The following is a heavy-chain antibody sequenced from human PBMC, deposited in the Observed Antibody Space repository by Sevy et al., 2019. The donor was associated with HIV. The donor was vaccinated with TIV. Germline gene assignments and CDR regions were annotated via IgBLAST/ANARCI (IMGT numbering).Heavy chain of an antibody. CDR2: ISSSSSYI. CDR3: AREGIVVVPAATSYGMDV. V-gene: IGHV3-21*01. Sequence: GGSLRLSCAASGFTFSSYSMNWVRQAPGKGLEWVSSISSSSSYIYYADSVKGRFTMSRDNAKNSLYLQMNSLSAGDTAVYYCAREGIVVVPAATSYGMDVWGQGTTVTVSS. D-gene: IGHD2-2*01. J-gene: IGHJ6*02. CDR1: GFTFSSYS.